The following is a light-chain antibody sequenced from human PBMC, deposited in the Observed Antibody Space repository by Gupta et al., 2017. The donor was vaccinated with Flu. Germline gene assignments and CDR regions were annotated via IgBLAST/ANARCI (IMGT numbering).Light chain of an antibody. V-gene: IGKV3-20*01. Sequence: GTLSLSPGEGATLSCRASQSVTFNSLAWYQQIPGQAPRLLIYGASTRGTGIPDRFSGSGSGTDFTLTISRLEPEDFGVYHCHQYGNSPWTFGRGTKVEIK. J-gene: IGKJ1*01. CDR3: HQYGNSPWT. CDR1: QSVTFNS. CDR2: GAS.